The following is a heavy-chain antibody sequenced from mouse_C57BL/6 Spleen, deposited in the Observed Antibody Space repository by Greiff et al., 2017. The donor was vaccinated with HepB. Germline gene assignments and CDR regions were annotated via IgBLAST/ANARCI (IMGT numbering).Heavy chain of an antibody. CDR1: GFSLTSYG. J-gene: IGHJ1*03. D-gene: IGHD1-1*01. CDR3: AKRARENYGSSHWYFDV. V-gene: IGHV2-9*01. Sequence: VMLVESGPGLVAPSQSLSITCTVSGFSLTSYGVDWVRQPPGKGLEWLGVIWGGGSTNYNSALMSRLSISKEDSKRQVFLKMNSLQTDDTAMYYWAKRARENYGSSHWYFDVWGTGTTVTGAS. CDR2: IWGGGST.